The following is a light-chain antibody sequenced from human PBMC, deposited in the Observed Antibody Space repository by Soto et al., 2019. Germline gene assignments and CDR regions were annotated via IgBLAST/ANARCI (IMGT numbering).Light chain of an antibody. CDR3: QSYDSSLSGSV. CDR1: SSNIGAGYD. Sequence: QSVLTQPPSVSGAPGQRVTISCTGSSSNIGAGYDVHWYQQLPGTAPKLLIYGNXNRPXXXXDXFSGSKSGTSASLAITGXXXXXXXXYYCQSYDSSLSGSVFGGGTKLTVL. CDR2: GNX. J-gene: IGLJ3*02. V-gene: IGLV1-40*01.